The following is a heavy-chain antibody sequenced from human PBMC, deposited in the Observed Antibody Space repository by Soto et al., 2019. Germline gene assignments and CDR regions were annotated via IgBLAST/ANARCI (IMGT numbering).Heavy chain of an antibody. CDR1: VFTSSG. V-gene: IGHV1-18*04. D-gene: IGHD3-3*01. J-gene: IGHJ3*01. CDR3: AREGILGLFDAYDL. Sequence: SVKVSCKASVFTSSGISWVRQAPGQRLEWMGWISTHNGNTIYAQKFQGRVIMTMDTSTTTVYMELRSLRPDDTAVYLCAREGILGLFDAYDLWGQGTMVTVSS. CDR2: ISTHNGNT.